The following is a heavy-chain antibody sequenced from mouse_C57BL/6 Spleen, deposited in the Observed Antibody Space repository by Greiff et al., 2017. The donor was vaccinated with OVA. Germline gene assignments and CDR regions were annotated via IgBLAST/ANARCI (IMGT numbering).Heavy chain of an antibody. Sequence: VQLQQPGAELVKPGASVKLSCKASGYTFTSYWMHWVKQRPGQGLEWIGMIHPNSGSTNYNEKFKSKATLTVDKSSSTAYMQLSRLTSEDSAVYSCAREGWDVDYWGQGTPLTVSS. CDR2: IHPNSGST. D-gene: IGHD4-1*01. CDR1: GYTFTSYW. J-gene: IGHJ2*01. V-gene: IGHV1-64*01. CDR3: AREGWDVDY.